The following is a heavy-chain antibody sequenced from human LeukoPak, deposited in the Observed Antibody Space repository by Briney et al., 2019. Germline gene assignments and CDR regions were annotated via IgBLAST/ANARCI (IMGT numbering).Heavy chain of an antibody. J-gene: IGHJ4*02. Sequence: SETLSLTCSVSGDSISNGNYFWGWIRQPPGKGLEWIGSIYYSGSTYYNPSLKSRVTISVDTSKNQFSLKLSSVTAADTAVYYCARPYGSGSYGNHFDYWGQGTLVTVSS. CDR1: GDSISNGNYF. CDR2: IYYSGST. CDR3: ARPYGSGSYGNHFDY. D-gene: IGHD3-10*01. V-gene: IGHV4-39*01.